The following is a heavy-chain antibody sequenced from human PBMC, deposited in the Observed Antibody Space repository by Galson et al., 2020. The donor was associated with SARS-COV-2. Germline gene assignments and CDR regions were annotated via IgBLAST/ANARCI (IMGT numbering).Heavy chain of an antibody. J-gene: IGHJ6*03. D-gene: IGHD5-12*01. CDR3: ARVYRLIFGYGPMDV. CDR1: GFTFSSYE. Sequence: GGSLRLSCAASGFTFSSYEINWVRQAPEKGLEWVSYISSSGSTIYYADSVKGRFTISRDNSKNSLYLQMNSLRAEDTAVYYCARVYRLIFGYGPMDVWGKGTTVTVSS. CDR2: ISSSGSTI. V-gene: IGHV3-48*03.